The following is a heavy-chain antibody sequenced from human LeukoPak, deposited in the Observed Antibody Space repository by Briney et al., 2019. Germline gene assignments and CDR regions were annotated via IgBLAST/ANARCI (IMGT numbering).Heavy chain of an antibody. D-gene: IGHD3-22*01. CDR1: GFTFSGYS. J-gene: IGHJ2*01. V-gene: IGHV3-48*01. Sequence: PGGSLRLSCTASGFTFSGYSMSWVRQAPGKGLEWVSYISSTSRTIFYADSVKGRFTISRDNSKNTLYLQVNSLRAEDTAVYYCAREVPYGYYYDSSWYFDLWGRGTLVTVSS. CDR2: ISSTSRTI. CDR3: AREVPYGYYYDSSWYFDL.